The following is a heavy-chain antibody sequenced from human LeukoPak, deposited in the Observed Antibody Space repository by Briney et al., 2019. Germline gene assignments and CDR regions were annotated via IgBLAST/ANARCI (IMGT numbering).Heavy chain of an antibody. CDR2: ISAYNANT. J-gene: IGHJ4*02. D-gene: IGHD6-19*01. CDR1: GYTFTSYG. Sequence: GASVKVSCTASGYTFTSYGITWVRQAPGQGLEWMGWISAYNANTNYAQKLQGRVTMTTDTSTSTAYMEMRSLRSDDTAVYYCAREDGVAVAGPYYDYWGQGTLVTVSS. CDR3: AREDGVAVAGPYYDY. V-gene: IGHV1-18*01.